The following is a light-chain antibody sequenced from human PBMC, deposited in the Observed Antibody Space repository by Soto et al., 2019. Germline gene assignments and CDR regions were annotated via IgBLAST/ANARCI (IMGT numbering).Light chain of an antibody. V-gene: IGLV2-23*01. CDR3: CSYAGSYVYV. J-gene: IGLJ1*01. CDR1: SSDVGSYNS. Sequence: LTQPASVSGSPGQSIAISCTGTSSDVGSYNSVSWYQQHPGKAPKLMIYEGSKRPSGVSDRFSGPKSGNTASLTISGLQAEDEADYYCCSYAGSYVYVFGTGTKVTVL. CDR2: EGS.